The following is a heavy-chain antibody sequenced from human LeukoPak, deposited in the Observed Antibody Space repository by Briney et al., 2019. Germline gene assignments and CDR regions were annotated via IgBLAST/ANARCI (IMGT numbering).Heavy chain of an antibody. D-gene: IGHD6-13*01. CDR1: GGSLSSGNYF. J-gene: IGHJ4*02. V-gene: IGHV4-61*01. CDR3: ARGDSSSADC. Sequence: SETLSLTCTVSGGSLSSGNYFWNWVRQHPGKGLEWIGYIYYSGATNYNPSLKSRVTISVDTSKNQFSLKLTSVTAADTAVYYCARGDSSSADCWGQGTLVTVSS. CDR2: IYYSGAT.